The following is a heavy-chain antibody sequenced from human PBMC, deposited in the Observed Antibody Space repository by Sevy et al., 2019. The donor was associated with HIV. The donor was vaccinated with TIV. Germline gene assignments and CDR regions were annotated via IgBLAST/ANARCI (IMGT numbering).Heavy chain of an antibody. CDR3: AKGNSGSFDY. D-gene: IGHD3-22*01. CDR1: GFSFSTYW. Sequence: GGSLRLSCAASGFSFSTYWMHWVRQAPGKGLEWVANIKQDESWKYYVASVKGRFTISRDNAKNSVYLEMNSLRPEDTAIYYCAKGNSGSFDYWGQGTLVTVSS. V-gene: IGHV3-7*01. CDR2: IKQDESWK. J-gene: IGHJ4*02.